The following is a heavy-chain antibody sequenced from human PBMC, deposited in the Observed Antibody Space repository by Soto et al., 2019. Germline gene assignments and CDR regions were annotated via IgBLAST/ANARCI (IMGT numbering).Heavy chain of an antibody. D-gene: IGHD1-1*01. CDR3: GTAHFGSDRYILEPFDP. V-gene: IGHV6-1*01. CDR2: TYYRSKWYN. Sequence: SPTLSLTCAISGDSVSSNSATWNWIRQSPSRGLEWLGRTYYRSKWYNDYAPSVRSRIIINPDTSKNQFSLQLNSVIPEDTAVYYCGTAHFGSDRYILEPFDPRGQGTLVTVSS. CDR1: GDSVSSNSAT. J-gene: IGHJ5*02.